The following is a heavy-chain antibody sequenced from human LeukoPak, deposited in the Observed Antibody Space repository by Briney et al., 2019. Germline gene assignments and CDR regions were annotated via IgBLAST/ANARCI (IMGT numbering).Heavy chain of an antibody. V-gene: IGHV3-30*18. J-gene: IGHJ3*02. CDR2: ISSDGSNE. D-gene: IGHD4-17*01. CDR3: AKDPHTVTAFDI. Sequence: PGRSLRLSCAASGFTFSSYGMHWVRQAPGKGLEWVAVISSDGSNENSADSVKGRFTISRDNSKNTLSLQMNSLRAEDTAVYYCAKDPHTVTAFDIWGQGTMVTVSS. CDR1: GFTFSSYG.